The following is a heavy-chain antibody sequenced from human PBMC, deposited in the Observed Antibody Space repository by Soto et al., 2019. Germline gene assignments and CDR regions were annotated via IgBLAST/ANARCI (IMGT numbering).Heavy chain of an antibody. CDR1: GYMFKTYG. CDR3: ARTYGSGDYFLPFEY. Sequence: QVQLLQSGAEVKKPGASVKVSCKASGYMFKTYGITWVRQAPGQGLEGMGWISVYNGNIDYAQKFEGRVTMTIDTSTSTAYMELKSLTSDDTAVYYCARTYGSGDYFLPFEYWGQGTPVSVSS. J-gene: IGHJ4*02. D-gene: IGHD3-10*01. V-gene: IGHV1-18*01. CDR2: ISVYNGNI.